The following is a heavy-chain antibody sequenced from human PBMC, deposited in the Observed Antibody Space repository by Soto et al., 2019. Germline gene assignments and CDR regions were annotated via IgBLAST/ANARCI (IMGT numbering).Heavy chain of an antibody. V-gene: IGHV3-30-3*01. CDR1: GFTFSSYA. CDR3: ARDLGAGRLRLGELSLYYYYYGMDV. J-gene: IGHJ6*02. CDR2: ISYDGSNK. Sequence: GGSLRLSCAASGFTFSSYAMHWVRQAPGKGLEWVAVISYDGSNKYYADSVKSRFTISRDNSKNTLYLQMNSLRAEDTAVYYCARDLGAGRLRLGELSLYYYYYGMDVWGQGTTVTVSS. D-gene: IGHD3-16*02.